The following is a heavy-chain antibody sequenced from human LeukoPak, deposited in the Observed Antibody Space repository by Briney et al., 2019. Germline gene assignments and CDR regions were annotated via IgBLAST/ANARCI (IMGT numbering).Heavy chain of an antibody. J-gene: IGHJ5*02. CDR1: GGSVSSGSYY. Sequence: SETLSLTCTVSGGSVSSGSYYWGWIRQPPGKGLEWIGNIYYSGSTYYNPSLKSRVTISVETSKNQFSLKLSSVTAADTAVYYCAREAITIFGLVRTQTTKGPHRFDPWGQGTLVTVSS. V-gene: IGHV4-39*07. CDR2: IYYSGST. D-gene: IGHD3-3*01. CDR3: AREAITIFGLVRTQTTKGPHRFDP.